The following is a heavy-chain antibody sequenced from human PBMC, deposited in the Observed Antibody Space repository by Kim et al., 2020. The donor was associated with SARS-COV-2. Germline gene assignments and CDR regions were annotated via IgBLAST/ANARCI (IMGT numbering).Heavy chain of an antibody. V-gene: IGHV3-30*18. CDR3: AKFKGEVIQLWLPADAFDI. Sequence: GGSLRLSCAASGFTFSSYGMHWVRQAPGKGLEWVAVISYDGSNKYYADSVKGRFTISRDNSKNTLYLQMNSLRAEDTAVYYCAKFKGEVIQLWLPADAFDIWGQGTMVTVSS. CDR2: ISYDGSNK. CDR1: GFTFSSYG. D-gene: IGHD5-18*01. J-gene: IGHJ3*02.